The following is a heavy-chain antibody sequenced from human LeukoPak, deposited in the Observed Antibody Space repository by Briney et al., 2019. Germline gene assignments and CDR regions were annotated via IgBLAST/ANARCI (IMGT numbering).Heavy chain of an antibody. CDR3: ARDERITVVRGVIIGPGSFDY. J-gene: IGHJ4*02. D-gene: IGHD3-10*01. V-gene: IGHV1-46*01. CDR2: INPSGGST. CDR1: GYTFTSYY. Sequence: GASVKVSCKASGYTFTSYYMHWVRQAPGQGLEWMGIINPSGGSTSYAQKFQGRVTMTRDMSTSTVYMELSSLRSEDTAVYYCARDERITVVRGVIIGPGSFDYWGQGTLVTVSS.